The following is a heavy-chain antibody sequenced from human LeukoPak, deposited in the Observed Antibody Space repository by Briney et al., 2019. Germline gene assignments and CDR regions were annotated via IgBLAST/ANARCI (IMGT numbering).Heavy chain of an antibody. CDR2: ISSSSSTI. D-gene: IGHD4-17*01. V-gene: IGHV3-48*01. Sequence: GGSLRLSCAASGFTFSSYSMNWVRQAPGKGLEWVSYISSSSSTIYYADSVKGRFTTSRDNAKNSLYLQMNSLRAEDTAVYYCAKHKENYGDSCLDDYWGQGTLVTVSS. J-gene: IGHJ4*02. CDR1: GFTFSSYS. CDR3: AKHKENYGDSCLDDY.